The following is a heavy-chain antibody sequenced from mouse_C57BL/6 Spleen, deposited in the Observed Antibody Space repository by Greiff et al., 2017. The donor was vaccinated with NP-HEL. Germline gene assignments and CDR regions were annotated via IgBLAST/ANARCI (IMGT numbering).Heavy chain of an antibody. V-gene: IGHV1-15*01. Sequence: VQLQQSGAELVRPGALVTLSCKASGYTFTDYEMHWVKQTPVHGLEWIGAIDPETGGTAYNQKFKGKAILTADKSSSTAYMELRSLTSEDSAVYYCTRPNWDGYWGQGTTLTVSS. CDR2: IDPETGGT. CDR3: TRPNWDGY. J-gene: IGHJ2*01. CDR1: GYTFTDYE. D-gene: IGHD4-1*02.